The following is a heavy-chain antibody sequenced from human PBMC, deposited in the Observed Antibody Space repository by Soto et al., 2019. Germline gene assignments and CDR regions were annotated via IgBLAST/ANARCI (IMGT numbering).Heavy chain of an antibody. CDR3: SKGSGYGAS. CDR2: ISNNNVDT. J-gene: IGHJ4*02. CDR1: GFTFSSHS. V-gene: IGHV3-23*01. D-gene: IGHD5-12*01. Sequence: VPLLESGAGLVQPGGSLRLSCAASGFTFSSHSMTWVRQAPGQGLEWISGISNNNVDTFYAESVKGQFTISRDNTKNTVSLQINSPRADDTARYFGSKGSGYGASWGQGTLVIVPS.